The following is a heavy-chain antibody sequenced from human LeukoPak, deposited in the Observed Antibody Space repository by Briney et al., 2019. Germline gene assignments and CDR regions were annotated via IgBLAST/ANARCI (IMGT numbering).Heavy chain of an antibody. V-gene: IGHV3-33*01. CDR2: IWYDGSNK. CDR3: ARGPPYSSGWSYFDY. J-gene: IGHJ4*02. Sequence: PGGSLRLSCAASGFTFSSYGMHWVRQAPGKGLEWVAVIWYDGSNKYYADSVKGRFTISRDNSKNTLYLQMNSLRAEDTAAYYCARGPPYSSGWSYFDYWGQGTLVTVSS. CDR1: GFTFSSYG. D-gene: IGHD6-19*01.